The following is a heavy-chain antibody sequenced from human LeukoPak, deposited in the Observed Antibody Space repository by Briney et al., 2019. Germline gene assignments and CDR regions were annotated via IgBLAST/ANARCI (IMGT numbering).Heavy chain of an antibody. V-gene: IGHV3-9*01. Sequence: GGSLRLSCAASGFTGSSNYRSWVRQAPGKGLEGVSGISWNSGSIGYADSVKGRFTISRDNAKNSLYLQMNSLRAEDTALYYCAKDTYGDYLGYFDLWGRGTLVTVSS. CDR1: GFTGSSNY. D-gene: IGHD4-17*01. J-gene: IGHJ2*01. CDR3: AKDTYGDYLGYFDL. CDR2: ISWNSGSI.